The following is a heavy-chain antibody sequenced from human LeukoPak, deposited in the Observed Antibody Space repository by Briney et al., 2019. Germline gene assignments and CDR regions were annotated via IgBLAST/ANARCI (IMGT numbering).Heavy chain of an antibody. Sequence: GGSLRLSCEASGFKFDDYAMHWVRQGPGKGLEWVSGISWNSGSMGYADSVKGRFTISRDNAKNSLYLQMNSLRAEDTTVYYCVRDYENLTGSKTRFHYWGQGTLVTVSS. CDR1: GFKFDDYA. D-gene: IGHD3-9*01. V-gene: IGHV3-9*01. CDR2: ISWNSGSM. J-gene: IGHJ4*02. CDR3: VRDYENLTGSKTRFHY.